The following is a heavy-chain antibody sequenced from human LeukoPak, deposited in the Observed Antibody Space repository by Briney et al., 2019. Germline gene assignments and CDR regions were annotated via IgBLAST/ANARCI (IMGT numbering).Heavy chain of an antibody. D-gene: IGHD3-10*01. V-gene: IGHV4-34*01. J-gene: IGHJ4*02. CDR1: GGSFSGYY. CDR2: INHSGST. Sequence: PSETLSLTCAVYGGSFSGYYWSWIRQPPGKGLEWIGEINHSGSTNYNPSLKSRVTISVDTSKNQFSLKLSSVTAADTAVYYCARTSAYGPYYFDYWGQGTLATVSS. CDR3: ARTSAYGPYYFDY.